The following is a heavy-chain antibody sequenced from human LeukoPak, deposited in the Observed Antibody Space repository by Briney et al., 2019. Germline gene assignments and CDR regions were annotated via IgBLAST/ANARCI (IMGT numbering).Heavy chain of an antibody. CDR1: GFTVGSNY. CDR3: ARGDDYGDC. CDR2: IYVGGST. J-gene: IGHJ4*02. D-gene: IGHD5-24*01. Sequence: GGSLRLSCAASGFTVGSNYMTWVRQAPGKGLEWVSLIYVGGSTYYADSVKGRFTISRDNSKNTLYLQMNSLRAEDTGVYYCARGDDYGDCWGQGTLVTVSS. V-gene: IGHV3-66*01.